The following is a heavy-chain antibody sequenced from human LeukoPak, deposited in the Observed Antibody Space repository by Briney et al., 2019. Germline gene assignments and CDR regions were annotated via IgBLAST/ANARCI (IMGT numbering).Heavy chain of an antibody. CDR3: VRELRGLGYCTNIGCQTYVY. J-gene: IGHJ4*02. V-gene: IGHV1-2*02. Sequence: GESLKFSCKTSGSSFTGYFIHGLRQAPGKGLEWMGRINPNNGDTNYGQTFPGRVIMTRDTSISTAYMQLSSLRSDDTALYYCVRELRGLGYCTNIGCQTYVYWGQGTQVIVSS. CDR2: INPNNGDT. CDR1: GSSFTGYF. D-gene: IGHD2-8*01.